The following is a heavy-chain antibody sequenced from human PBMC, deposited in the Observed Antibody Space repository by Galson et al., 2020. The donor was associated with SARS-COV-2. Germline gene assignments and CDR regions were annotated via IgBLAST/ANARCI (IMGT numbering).Heavy chain of an antibody. D-gene: IGHD1-1*01. CDR1: GDSISSGDYY. CDR2: IYTTGST. V-gene: IGHV4-61*02. CDR3: AREGVRLSDDIDN. J-gene: IGHJ4*02. Sequence: SETLSLTCTVSGDSISSGDYYWNWIRQPAGKGLEWVGRIYTTGSTNYNPSLKSRVTLSLDMSNNQFSLKVSSVTAADTAVYYCAREGVRLSDDIDNWGQGTLVTVSA.